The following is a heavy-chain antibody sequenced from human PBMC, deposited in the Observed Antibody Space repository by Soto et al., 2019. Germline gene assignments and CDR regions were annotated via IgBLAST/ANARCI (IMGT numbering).Heavy chain of an antibody. D-gene: IGHD6-13*01. CDR1: GGSISSSNW. J-gene: IGHJ6*02. V-gene: IGHV4-4*02. CDR2: IYHSGST. Sequence: SLTCAVSGGSISSSNWWSWVRQPPGKGLEWIGEIYHSGSTNYNPSLKSRVTISVDKSKNQFSLKLSSVTAADTAVYYCASYSSSWSLNYYYYGMDVWGQGTTVTVSS. CDR3: ASYSSSWSLNYYYYGMDV.